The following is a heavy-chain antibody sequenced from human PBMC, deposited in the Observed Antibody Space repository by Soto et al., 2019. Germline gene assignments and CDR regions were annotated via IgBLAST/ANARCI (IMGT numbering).Heavy chain of an antibody. Sequence: EVQLVESGGGLVQPGGSLRLSCAASGFTFSSYWRHWVRQAPGKGLVWVSRINSDWSSTTYADSVKGRFTISRDNAKNTLYLQMNSLRAEYTAGYCCARVETGSSPRWYSVFDYWGQGTLVTVSS. CDR3: ARVETGSSPRWYSVFDY. CDR1: GFTFSSYW. J-gene: IGHJ4*02. CDR2: INSDWSST. D-gene: IGHD2-2*01. V-gene: IGHV3-74*03.